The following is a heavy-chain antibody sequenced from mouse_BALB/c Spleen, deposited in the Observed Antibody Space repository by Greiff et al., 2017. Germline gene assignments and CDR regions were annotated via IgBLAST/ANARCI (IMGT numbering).Heavy chain of an antibody. Sequence: VQLQQSGPGLVKPSQSLSLTCSVTGYSITSGYYWNWIRQFPGNKLEWMGYISYDGSNNYNPSLKNRISITRDTSKNQFFLKLNSVTTEDTATYYCARAYYYGSSSAWFAYWGQGTLVTVSA. V-gene: IGHV3-6*02. J-gene: IGHJ3*01. CDR3: ARAYYYGSSSAWFAY. CDR2: ISYDGSN. CDR1: GYSITSGYY. D-gene: IGHD1-1*01.